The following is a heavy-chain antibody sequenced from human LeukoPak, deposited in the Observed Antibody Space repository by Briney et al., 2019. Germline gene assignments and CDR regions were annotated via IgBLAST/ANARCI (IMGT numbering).Heavy chain of an antibody. V-gene: IGHV1-69*04. CDR1: GGTFSSYA. Sequence: ASVKVSCKASGGTFSSYAIGWVRQAPGQGLEWMGRIIPILGIANYAQKFQGRVTIAADKSTSTAYMELSSLRSEDTAVYYCARDSAYYYGSGSSEFDYWGQGTLVTVSS. J-gene: IGHJ4*02. CDR3: ARDSAYYYGSGSSEFDY. CDR2: IIPILGIA. D-gene: IGHD3-10*01.